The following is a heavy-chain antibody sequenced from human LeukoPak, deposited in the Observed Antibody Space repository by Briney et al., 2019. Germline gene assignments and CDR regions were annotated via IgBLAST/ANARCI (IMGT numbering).Heavy chain of an antibody. V-gene: IGHV1-24*01. CDR2: FDRKNGDT. CDR1: GFTLADLS. Sequence: GASVTVSCKVSGFTLADLSMHWVRQAPGKGLEWVGGFDRKNGDTIYAQRFRGRVTLTEDTSTGTAYMDLSSLSADDTAVYYCARVSGWGVAQTIDYWGQGTTVTVSS. J-gene: IGHJ4*02. D-gene: IGHD3-10*01. CDR3: ARVSGWGVAQTIDY.